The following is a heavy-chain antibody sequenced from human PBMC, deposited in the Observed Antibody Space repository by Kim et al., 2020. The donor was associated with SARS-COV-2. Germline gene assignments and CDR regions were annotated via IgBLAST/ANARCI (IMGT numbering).Heavy chain of an antibody. CDR1: GGTFSSYA. CDR3: ARVYDILTGYWYYYYGMDV. CDR2: IIPIFGTA. D-gene: IGHD3-9*01. J-gene: IGHJ6*02. V-gene: IGHV1-69*13. Sequence: SVKVSCKASGGTFSSYAISWVRQAPGQGLEWMGGIIPIFGTANYAQKFQGRVTITADESTSTAYMELSSLRSEDTAVYYCARVYDILTGYWYYYYGMDVWGQGTTVTVSS.